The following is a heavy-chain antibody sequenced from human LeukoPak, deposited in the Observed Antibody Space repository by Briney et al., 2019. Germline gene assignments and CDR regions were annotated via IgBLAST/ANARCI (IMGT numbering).Heavy chain of an antibody. J-gene: IGHJ4*02. Sequence: GGSLRLSCAASGFTFSSYWMSWVRQAPGKGLEWVANIKQDGSEKYYVDSVKGRFTISRDNAKNSLYLQMDSLRAEDTAVYYCARSPVTMVRGAIDFDYWGQGTLVTVSS. V-gene: IGHV3-7*02. CDR3: ARSPVTMVRGAIDFDY. CDR1: GFTFSSYW. D-gene: IGHD3-10*01. CDR2: IKQDGSEK.